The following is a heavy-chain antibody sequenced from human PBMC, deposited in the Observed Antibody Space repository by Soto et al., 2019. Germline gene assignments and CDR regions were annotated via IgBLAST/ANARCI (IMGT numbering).Heavy chain of an antibody. CDR3: ASSFYSNYGTFDV. Sequence: KTSETLSLTCTVSGGSISSGDYYWSWIRQPPGKGLEWIGYIYYSGSTYYNPSLKSRVTISVDTSKNQFSLKLSSVTAADTAVYYGASSFYSNYGTFDVWGQGTLVTVSS. D-gene: IGHD4-4*01. CDR1: GGSISSGDYY. V-gene: IGHV4-30-4*01. CDR2: IYYSGST. J-gene: IGHJ4*02.